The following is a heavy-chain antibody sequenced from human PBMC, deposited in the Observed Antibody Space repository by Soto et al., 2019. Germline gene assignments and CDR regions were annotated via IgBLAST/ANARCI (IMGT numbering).Heavy chain of an antibody. J-gene: IGHJ4*01. Sequence: SETLSLTCTVSGGYTSSYYWGWIRQHPGKALEWIGYFFYGETSNYNPSLKSRVTISEDTAENQLSLRLTSVIAADIVVYYCARFSAYSSGWYTYYFDYWGHGILVTVSS. CDR2: FFYGETS. CDR1: GGYTSSYY. V-gene: IGHV4-59*01. D-gene: IGHD6-13*01. CDR3: ARFSAYSSGWYTYYFDY.